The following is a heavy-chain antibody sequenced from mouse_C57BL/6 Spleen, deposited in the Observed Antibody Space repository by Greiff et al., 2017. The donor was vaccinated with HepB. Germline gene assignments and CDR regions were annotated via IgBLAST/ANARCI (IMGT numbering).Heavy chain of an antibody. CDR2: IRSKSSNYAT. CDR1: GFTFNTYA. Sequence: EVQGVESGGGLVQPQGSLKLSCAASGFTFNTYAMHWVRQAPGKGLEWVARIRSKSSNYATYYADSVKDRVTISRDDSQSMLYMQMNNLKTEDTAMYYCVRGATRAMDYWGQGTSVTVSS. V-gene: IGHV10-3*01. J-gene: IGHJ4*01. CDR3: VRGATRAMDY. D-gene: IGHD3-1*01.